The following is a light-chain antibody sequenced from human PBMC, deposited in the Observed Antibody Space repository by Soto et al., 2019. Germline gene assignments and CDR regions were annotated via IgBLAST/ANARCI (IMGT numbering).Light chain of an antibody. CDR2: EVT. CDR1: ISDVGGYNY. Sequence: QSALTQPASVSGSPGQSITISCTGTISDVGGYNYVSWYQQHPGKAPKLMIYEVTNRPSGVSNRFSGSKSGNTASLTISGLQAEDEADDYCSSYTSSNTHVLFGGGTKLTVL. V-gene: IGLV2-14*01. CDR3: SSYTSSNTHVL. J-gene: IGLJ2*01.